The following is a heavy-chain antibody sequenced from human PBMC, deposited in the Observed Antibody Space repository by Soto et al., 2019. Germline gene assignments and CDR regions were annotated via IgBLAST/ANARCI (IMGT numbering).Heavy chain of an antibody. V-gene: IGHV1-69*05. CDR3: ARGNHRWLQLWYFDL. Sequence: QVQLVQSGAEVKKPGFSVTVSCKASGGTFSSYTISWVRQAPGQGLEWMGGIIPMFGTANYAQKFQGRVTITTDESTSTAYRELSSLRSEDTAVYYCARGNHRWLQLWYFDLWGRGTLVNVSS. D-gene: IGHD5-12*01. J-gene: IGHJ2*01. CDR2: IIPMFGTA. CDR1: GGTFSSYT.